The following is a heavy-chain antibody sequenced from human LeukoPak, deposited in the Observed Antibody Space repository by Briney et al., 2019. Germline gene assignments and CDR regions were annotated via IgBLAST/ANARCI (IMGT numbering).Heavy chain of an antibody. CDR2: IYYTGST. D-gene: IGHD5-24*01. V-gene: IGHV4-59*01. Sequence: PSETLSLTCAVSGVSISSYYWSWIRQPPGKGLDWIGYIYYTGSTNYNPSLKSRVTISVDTSKNQFSLKLSSVTAADTAVYYCARGLRGLQPKVDYFDHWGQGTLVTVSS. CDR1: GVSISSYY. J-gene: IGHJ4*02. CDR3: ARGLRGLQPKVDYFDH.